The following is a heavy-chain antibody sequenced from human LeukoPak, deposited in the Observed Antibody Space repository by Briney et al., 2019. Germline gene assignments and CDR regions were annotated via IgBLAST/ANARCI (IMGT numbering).Heavy chain of an antibody. CDR3: ARSSFDTSGYYYGFDY. D-gene: IGHD3-22*01. CDR1: GISISSSSYY. Sequence: SETLSLTCTVSGISISSSSYYWGWIRQPPGKGLEWIGSIYYSGSTDYNPSLKSRVTTSVDTSNNQFSLRLSSVTAADTAVYYCARSSFDTSGYYYGFDYWGQGTLVTVSS. V-gene: IGHV4-39*01. CDR2: IYYSGST. J-gene: IGHJ4*02.